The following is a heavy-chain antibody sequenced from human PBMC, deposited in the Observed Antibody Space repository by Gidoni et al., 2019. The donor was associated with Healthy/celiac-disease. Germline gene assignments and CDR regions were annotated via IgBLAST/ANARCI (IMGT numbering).Heavy chain of an antibody. CDR2: ISWNSGSI. Sequence: EVQLVESGGGLVQPGRSLRLSCAASGFTFDDYAMHWVRQAPGKGLEWVSGISWNSGSIGYADSVKGRFPISRDNAKNSPYLQMNSLRAEDTALYYCAKGGGKDSQKPNYYGSGSYYDYYYYYGMDVWGQGTTVTVSS. CDR3: AKGGGKDSQKPNYYGSGSYYDYYYYYGMDV. J-gene: IGHJ6*02. CDR1: GFTFDDYA. V-gene: IGHV3-9*01. D-gene: IGHD3-10*01.